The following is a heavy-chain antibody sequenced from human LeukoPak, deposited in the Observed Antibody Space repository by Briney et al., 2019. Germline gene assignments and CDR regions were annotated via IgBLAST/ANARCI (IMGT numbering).Heavy chain of an antibody. Sequence: PSETLSLTCTVSGGSISSGSYYWRWIRQPPGKGLEWIGYIYYSGSTNYNPSLKSRVTISVDTSKNQFSLKLSSVTAADTAVYYCARAPSGWYRTNYFDYWGQGTLVAVSS. J-gene: IGHJ4*02. CDR3: ARAPSGWYRTNYFDY. CDR2: IYYSGST. CDR1: GGSISSGSYY. D-gene: IGHD6-19*01. V-gene: IGHV4-61*01.